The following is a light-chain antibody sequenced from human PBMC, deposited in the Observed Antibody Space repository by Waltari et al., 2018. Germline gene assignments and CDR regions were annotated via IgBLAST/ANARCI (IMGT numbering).Light chain of an antibody. Sequence: QSALTQPRSVSGSPGQSVIISCTGTSSDVGAYNYFSWYQQHPGKAPKLMIYDVSKRPSGVPDRFSGSKSGNTASLTISGLQAEDEADYYCCSYAGSYTWVFGGGTKLTVL. V-gene: IGLV2-11*01. CDR3: CSYAGSYTWV. CDR2: DVS. CDR1: SSDVGAYNY. J-gene: IGLJ3*02.